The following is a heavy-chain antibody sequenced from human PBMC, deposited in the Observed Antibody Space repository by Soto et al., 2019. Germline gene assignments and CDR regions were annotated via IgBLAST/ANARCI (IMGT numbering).Heavy chain of an antibody. CDR3: ARRSSSWYFDY. CDR2: ISGSDGST. CDR1: GFTFSSYA. V-gene: IGHV3-23*01. J-gene: IGHJ4*02. D-gene: IGHD6-13*01. Sequence: EVQLLESGGGLVQPGGSLRLSCAASGFTFSSYAMNWVRQAPGKGLEWVSVISGSDGSTYYADSEKGRFTISRDNSKNTLNLPMNSLRAEDTAVYYCARRSSSWYFDYWGQGTLVTVSS.